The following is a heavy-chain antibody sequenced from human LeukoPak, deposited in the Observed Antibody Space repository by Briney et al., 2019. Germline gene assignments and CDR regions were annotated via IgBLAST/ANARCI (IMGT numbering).Heavy chain of an antibody. D-gene: IGHD2-21*02. CDR3: ARDLMINRNIGVVTAILGNWFDP. J-gene: IGHJ5*02. CDR1: GGSISSSSYY. CDR2: IYYSGST. Sequence: SETLSLTCTVSGGSISSSSYYWGWIRQPPGKGLEWIGSIYYSGSTYYNPSLKSRVTISVDTSKNQFSLKLSSVTAADTAVYYCARDLMINRNIGVVTAILGNWFDPWGQGTLVTVSS. V-gene: IGHV4-39*07.